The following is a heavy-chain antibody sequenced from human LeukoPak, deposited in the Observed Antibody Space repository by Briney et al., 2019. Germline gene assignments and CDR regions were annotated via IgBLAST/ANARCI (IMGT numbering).Heavy chain of an antibody. Sequence: TGGSLRLSCAASGFTFSSYGIHWVRQAPGKGLEWVAVIWYDGSNKYYADSVKGRFTISRDNSKNTLYLQMNSLRAEDTAVYYCAKDLVRYCSGGSCYYWGQGTLVTVSS. CDR1: GFTFSSYG. J-gene: IGHJ4*02. CDR2: IWYDGSNK. CDR3: AKDLVRYCSGGSCYY. V-gene: IGHV3-33*06. D-gene: IGHD2-15*01.